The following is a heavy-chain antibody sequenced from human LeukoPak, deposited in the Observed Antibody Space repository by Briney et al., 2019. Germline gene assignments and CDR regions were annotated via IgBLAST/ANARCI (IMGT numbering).Heavy chain of an antibody. V-gene: IGHV3-66*01. CDR2: FYNGDNT. CDR1: RFTVATNH. D-gene: IGHD6-19*01. J-gene: IGHJ4*02. Sequence: GGSLRLSCAASRFTVATNHMNWVRQAPGKGLEWVSVFYNGDNTAYADSVKGRFTVSRDNSKNTLYLQMHSLRAEDTAVYFCARASRWLAFDTWGQGTLVTVSS. CDR3: ARASRWLAFDT.